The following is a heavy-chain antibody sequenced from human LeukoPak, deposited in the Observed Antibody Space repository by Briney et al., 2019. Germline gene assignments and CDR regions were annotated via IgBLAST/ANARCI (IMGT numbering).Heavy chain of an antibody. V-gene: IGHV3-33*05. D-gene: IGHD6-19*01. Sequence: GRTLRLSCAASGFPFSSYGMHWVRQAPGKGLEWVARLVYDERSDYANSVKGRFSISRDNSKNTLFLDMSDLRVEDTAVYYCARDLSAAFDFWGQGVLVTVSS. CDR2: LVYDERS. CDR3: ARDLSAAFDF. J-gene: IGHJ4*02. CDR1: GFPFSSYG.